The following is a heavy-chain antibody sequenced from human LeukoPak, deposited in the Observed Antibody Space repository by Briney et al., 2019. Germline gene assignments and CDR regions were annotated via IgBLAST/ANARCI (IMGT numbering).Heavy chain of an antibody. Sequence: PSETLSLTCTVSGGSISSYYWSWIRQPPGKGLEWIGYIYTSETTNYNPSLRSRVTISIDTSKNQFSLRLSSVTAADTAVYYCARHRSPSSLSYFDIWGQGTLVIVSS. J-gene: IGHJ4*02. V-gene: IGHV4-4*09. CDR2: IYTSETT. CDR3: ARHRSPSSLSYFDI. D-gene: IGHD6-19*01. CDR1: GGSISSYY.